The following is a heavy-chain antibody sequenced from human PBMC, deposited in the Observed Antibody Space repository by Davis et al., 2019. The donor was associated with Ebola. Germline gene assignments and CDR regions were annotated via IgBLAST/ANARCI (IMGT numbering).Heavy chain of an antibody. V-gene: IGHV4-34*01. CDR2: INHSGST. CDR1: GVSFSGYY. Sequence: SETLSLTCAVYGVSFSGYYWSWIRQPPGKGLEWIGEINHSGSTNYNPSLKSRVTISVDTSKNQFSLKLSSVTAADTAVYYCARGGGGYCSSTSCYRYYGMDVWGQGTTVTVSS. D-gene: IGHD2-2*02. J-gene: IGHJ6*02. CDR3: ARGGGGYCSSTSCYRYYGMDV.